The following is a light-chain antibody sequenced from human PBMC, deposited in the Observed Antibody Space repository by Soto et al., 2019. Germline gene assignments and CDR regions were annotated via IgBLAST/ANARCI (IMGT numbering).Light chain of an antibody. J-gene: IGLJ1*01. CDR3: CSLTTSHTYV. CDR1: SSDIGHYDY. Sequence: QTLPTQAAGFSVCPGQSITICCTAASSDIGHYDYVSWYQQHPGKAPKLMIYHVTYRPAGVSNRYSGSKSGTSASLTISGLQADDEADYYCCSLTTSHTYVFGSGTTVTVL. V-gene: IGLV2-14*03. CDR2: HVT.